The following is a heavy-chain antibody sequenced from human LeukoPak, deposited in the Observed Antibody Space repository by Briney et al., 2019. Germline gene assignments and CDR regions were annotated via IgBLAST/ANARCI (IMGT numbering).Heavy chain of an antibody. Sequence: ASVKVSCKASGYTFTSYYMHWVRQAPGQGLEWMGIISPSGGSTSYAQKFQGRVTMTRDTSTSTVYMELSSLRSEDTAVYYCARDLGAAAGPGWFDPWGQGTLVTVSS. CDR3: ARDLGAAAGPGWFDP. CDR1: GYTFTSYY. V-gene: IGHV1-46*01. CDR2: ISPSGGST. D-gene: IGHD6-13*01. J-gene: IGHJ5*02.